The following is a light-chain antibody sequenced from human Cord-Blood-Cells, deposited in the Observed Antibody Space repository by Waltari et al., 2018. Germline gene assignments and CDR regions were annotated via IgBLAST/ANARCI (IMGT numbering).Light chain of an antibody. Sequence: QSALTQPRSVSGSPGQSVTISCTGTSSDVGGYNYVSWYQQHPGKAPKLMIYDVSKRSAGVPDRFSGSTSGNTASLTIAGLQAEDEADYSCCSYAGSYTYVFGTGTKVTVL. J-gene: IGLJ1*01. CDR1: SSDVGGYNY. CDR3: CSYAGSYTYV. CDR2: DVS. V-gene: IGLV2-11*01.